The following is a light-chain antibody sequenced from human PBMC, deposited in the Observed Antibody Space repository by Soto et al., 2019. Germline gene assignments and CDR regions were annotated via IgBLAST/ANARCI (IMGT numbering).Light chain of an antibody. CDR1: QSVRSSY. V-gene: IGKV3-20*01. Sequence: EIVLTQSPGTLSLSPGERATLSCRASQSVRSSYFAWYQQKPGQAPRLLIYAASTRATGVPDRFSGSGSGTDFSLTISRLEAEDFAVYYCQQYGSSPRTFGQGTKVDI. CDR2: AAS. CDR3: QQYGSSPRT. J-gene: IGKJ1*01.